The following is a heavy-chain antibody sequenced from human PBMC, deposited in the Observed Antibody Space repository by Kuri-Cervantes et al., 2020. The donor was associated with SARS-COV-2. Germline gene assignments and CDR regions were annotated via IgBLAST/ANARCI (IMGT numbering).Heavy chain of an antibody. J-gene: IGHJ5*02. CDR3: ARPRTTTVFGFDP. CDR2: ISSSSSYI. Sequence: GESLKISCAASGFTFSSYSMNWVRQAPGKGLEWVSSISSSSSYIYYADSVKGRFTISRDNAKNSLYLQMNSLRAEDTAVYYCARPRTTTVFGFDPWGQGTPVTVSS. V-gene: IGHV3-21*01. CDR1: GFTFSSYS. D-gene: IGHD4-17*01.